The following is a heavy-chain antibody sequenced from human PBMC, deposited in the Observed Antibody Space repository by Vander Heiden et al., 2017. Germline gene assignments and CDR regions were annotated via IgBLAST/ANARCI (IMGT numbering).Heavy chain of an antibody. J-gene: IGHJ4*02. CDR2: ISSRGDTV. Sequence: EVHLVESGADLVQPGGSLRLSFAASGFNFNTYEMNWVRQAPGKGLEWVSYISSRGDTVFYADSVKGRFSVTRDNARNSLFLQMNNLRADDTAIYYCARQQRLSPSSDFFDYWGPGTLVTVSS. D-gene: IGHD6-6*01. V-gene: IGHV3-48*03. CDR3: ARQQRLSPSSDFFDY. CDR1: GFNFNTYE.